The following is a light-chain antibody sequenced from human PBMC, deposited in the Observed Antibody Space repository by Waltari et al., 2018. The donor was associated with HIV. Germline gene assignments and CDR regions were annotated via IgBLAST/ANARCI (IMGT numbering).Light chain of an antibody. J-gene: IGLJ2*01. CDR2: DDS. CDR3: QVWDSGIVV. CDR1: NIGSKS. V-gene: IGLV3-21*04. Sequence: SYVLTPPPSVSMAPAKPARTTCGGYNIGSKSVHWYQQKPGQAPVLVIDDDSDRPTGIPDRCSGANSGNAATLTISRVEAGDEADYYCQVWDSGIVVFGGGTKVTVL.